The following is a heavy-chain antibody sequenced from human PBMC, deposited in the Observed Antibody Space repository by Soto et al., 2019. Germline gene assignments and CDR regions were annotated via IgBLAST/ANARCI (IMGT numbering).Heavy chain of an antibody. Sequence: ASVKVSCKASGGTFSSYAISWVRQAPGQGLEWMGGIIPIFGTANYAQKFQGRVTITADESTSTAYMELSSLRSEDTAVYYCARDSQISVAFDIWGQGTMVTVSS. CDR1: GGTFSSYA. CDR3: ARDSQISVAFDI. V-gene: IGHV1-69*13. CDR2: IIPIFGTA. D-gene: IGHD2-15*01. J-gene: IGHJ3*02.